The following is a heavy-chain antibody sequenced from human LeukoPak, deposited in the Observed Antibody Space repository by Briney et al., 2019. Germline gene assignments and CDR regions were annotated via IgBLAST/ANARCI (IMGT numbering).Heavy chain of an antibody. D-gene: IGHD6-19*01. CDR3: AREVEVAGAVALDI. CDR1: GGSISSYY. V-gene: IGHV4-59*01. J-gene: IGHJ3*02. Sequence: SETLSLTCTVSGGSISSYYWSWIRQPPGKGLEWIGYIYYSGSTNYNPSLKSRVTISVDTSKNQFSLKLSSVTAADTAMYFCAREVEVAGAVALDIWGQGTMVTVSS. CDR2: IYYSGST.